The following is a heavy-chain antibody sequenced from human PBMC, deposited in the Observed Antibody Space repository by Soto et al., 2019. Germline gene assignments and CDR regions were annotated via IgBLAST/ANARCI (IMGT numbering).Heavy chain of an antibody. Sequence: GGSLRLSCAASGFTFSSYAMHWVRQAPGKGLEYVSAISSNGGSTYYANSVKGRFTISRDNSKNTLYLQMGSLRAEDTAVYYCARDYIAAAGTYYFDYWGQGTLVTVSS. CDR3: ARDYIAAAGTYYFDY. CDR2: ISSNGGST. D-gene: IGHD6-13*01. CDR1: GFTFSSYA. V-gene: IGHV3-64*01. J-gene: IGHJ4*02.